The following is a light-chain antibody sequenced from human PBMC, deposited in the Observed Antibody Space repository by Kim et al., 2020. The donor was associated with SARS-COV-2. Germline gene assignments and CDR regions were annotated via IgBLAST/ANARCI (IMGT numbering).Light chain of an antibody. CDR2: QDT. CDR1: KLGDKY. CDR3: QAWDSSTWV. J-gene: IGLJ3*02. Sequence: GAQGQTASITCSGDKLGDKYACWYQQKPGQSPVLVVYQDTKRPSGIPERFSGSNSGNTATLTISGTQAMDEADYYCQAWDSSTWVFGGGTQLTVL. V-gene: IGLV3-1*01.